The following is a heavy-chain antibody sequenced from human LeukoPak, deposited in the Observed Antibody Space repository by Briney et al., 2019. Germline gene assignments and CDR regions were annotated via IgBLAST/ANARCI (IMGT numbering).Heavy chain of an antibody. CDR1: GYTFTGYY. CDR2: INPNTGGT. J-gene: IGHJ4*02. CDR3: ARDLVVRGIAVAGTNY. V-gene: IGHV1-2*02. Sequence: ASVKVSCKASGYTFTGYYIHWVRQAPGQGLEWMGWINPNTGGTNYAQKFQGRVTMTRDTSIGTAYMELSRLRSDDTAVYYCARDLVVRGIAVAGTNYWGQGTLVTVSS. D-gene: IGHD6-19*01.